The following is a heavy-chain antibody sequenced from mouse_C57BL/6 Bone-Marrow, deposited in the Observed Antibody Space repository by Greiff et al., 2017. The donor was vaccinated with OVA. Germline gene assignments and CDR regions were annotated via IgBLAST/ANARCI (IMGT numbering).Heavy chain of an antibody. CDR3: ARQIYYYGSSPHFDY. V-gene: IGHV1-26*01. D-gene: IGHD1-1*01. Sequence: VQLQQSGPELVKPGASVKISCKASGYTFTDYYMNWVKQSHGKSLEWIGDINPNNGGTSYNQKFKGKATLTVDKSSSTAYMELRSLTSEDSAVYDCARQIYYYGSSPHFDYWGQGTTLTVSS. CDR1: GYTFTDYY. J-gene: IGHJ2*01. CDR2: INPNNGGT.